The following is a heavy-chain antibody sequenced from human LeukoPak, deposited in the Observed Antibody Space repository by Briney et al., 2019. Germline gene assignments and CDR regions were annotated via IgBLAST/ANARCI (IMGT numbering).Heavy chain of an antibody. CDR1: GFTVSSIY. Sequence: GGSLRLSCAASGFTVSSIYMSWVRQAPGKGLEWVSIIYRGGSTYYADSVKGRFAVSRDNSKNTLYLQMNSLRADDTAVYYCARRYYGSGSSGQNDYWGQGTLVTVSS. V-gene: IGHV3-53*01. CDR3: ARRYYGSGSSGQNDY. D-gene: IGHD3-10*01. J-gene: IGHJ4*02. CDR2: IYRGGST.